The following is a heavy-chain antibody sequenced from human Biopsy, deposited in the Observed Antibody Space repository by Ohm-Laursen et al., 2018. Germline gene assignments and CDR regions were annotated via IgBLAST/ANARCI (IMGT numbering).Heavy chain of an antibody. D-gene: IGHD1-26*01. V-gene: IGHV1-8*01. CDR1: GYTFTSHD. CDR3: ARWETTLGRSLDS. J-gene: IGHJ4*02. CDR2: MSPNTGNT. Sequence: ASVKVSCKASGYTFTSHDINWVRQATGQGLEWMGWMSPNTGNTVYAQRFQDRVTMTSDTSTGTAYMELTSLTSDDTAVCFCARWETTLGRSLDSWGQGTLVAVSS.